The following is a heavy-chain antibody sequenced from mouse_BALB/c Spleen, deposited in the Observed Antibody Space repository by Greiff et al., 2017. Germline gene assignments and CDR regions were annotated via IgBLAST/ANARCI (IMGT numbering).Heavy chain of an antibody. CDR3: ARTGSTMITARAMDY. V-gene: IGHV14-1*02. Sequence: EVNLVESGAELVRPGALVKLSCKASGFNIKDYYMHWVKQRPEQGLEWIGWIDPENGNTIYDPKFQGKASITADTSSNTAYLQLSSLTSEDTAVYYCARTGSTMITARAMDYWGQGTSVTVSS. D-gene: IGHD2-4*01. CDR1: GFNIKDYY. J-gene: IGHJ4*01. CDR2: IDPENGNT.